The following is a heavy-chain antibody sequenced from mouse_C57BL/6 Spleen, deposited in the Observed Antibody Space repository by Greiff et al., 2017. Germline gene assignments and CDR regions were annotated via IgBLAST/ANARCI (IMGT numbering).Heavy chain of an antibody. Sequence: VQVVESGPELVKPGASVKISCKASGYAFSSSWMNWVKQRPGKGLEWIGRIYPGDGDTNYNGKFKGKATLTADKSSSTAYMQLSSLTSEDSAVYFCARSEYDGYPWYFDVWGTGTTVTVSS. CDR2: IYPGDGDT. V-gene: IGHV1-82*01. CDR3: ARSEYDGYPWYFDV. CDR1: GYAFSSSW. D-gene: IGHD2-3*01. J-gene: IGHJ1*03.